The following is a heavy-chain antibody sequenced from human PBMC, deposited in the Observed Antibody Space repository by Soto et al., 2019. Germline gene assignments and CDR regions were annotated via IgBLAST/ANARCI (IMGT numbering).Heavy chain of an antibody. Sequence: ASVKVSCTASGYTFTGYYMHLVLQAPGQGLEWMGWINPNSGGTNYAQKFQGRVTMTRDTSISTAYMELSRLRSDDTAVYYCARGYSRGWYSYWGKGTRVTVAS. D-gene: IGHD6-19*01. CDR2: INPNSGGT. CDR1: GYTFTGYY. CDR3: ARGYSRGWYSY. J-gene: IGHJ4*02. V-gene: IGHV1-2*02.